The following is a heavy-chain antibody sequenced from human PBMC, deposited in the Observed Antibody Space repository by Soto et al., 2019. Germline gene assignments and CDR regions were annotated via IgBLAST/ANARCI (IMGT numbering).Heavy chain of an antibody. CDR2: INAGNGNT. J-gene: IGHJ4*02. CDR3: ARDGAVSGNSNFDY. CDR1: GYTFTSYA. V-gene: IGHV1-3*01. D-gene: IGHD6-19*01. Sequence: ASVKVSWKASGYTFTSYAIHWVRQAPGQRLEWMGWINAGNGNTKYSQKFQGRVTITRDTSASTAYMELRSLTSEDTAVYFCARDGAVSGNSNFDYWGQGTLVTVSS.